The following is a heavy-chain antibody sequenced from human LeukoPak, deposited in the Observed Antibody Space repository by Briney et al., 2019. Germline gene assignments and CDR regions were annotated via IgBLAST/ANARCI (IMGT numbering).Heavy chain of an antibody. CDR1: GGSISSSTYS. J-gene: IGHJ4*02. V-gene: IGHV4-30-2*01. CDR2: IYHSGST. CDR3: ARGRGQGKQLGY. D-gene: IGHD6-13*01. Sequence: TSETLSLTCSVSGGSISSSTYSWSWIRQPPGKGLEWIGYIYHSGSTYYNPSLKSRVTISVDRSKNQFSLKLSSVTAADTAVYYCARGRGQGKQLGYWGQGTLVTVSS.